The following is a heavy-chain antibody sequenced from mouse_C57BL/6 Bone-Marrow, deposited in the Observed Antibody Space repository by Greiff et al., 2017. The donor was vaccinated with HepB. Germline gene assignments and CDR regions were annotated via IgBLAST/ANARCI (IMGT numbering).Heavy chain of an antibody. CDR3: AGSRTAVVPHYFDC. D-gene: IGHD1-1*01. V-gene: IGHV1-81*01. CDR1: GYTFTSYG. Sequence: VQLQQSGAELARPGASVKLSCKASGYTFTSYGISWVKQRTGQGLEWIGEIYPRSGNTYYNEKFKSKATLTADKSSSTAYMELRSLTSEDSAVYICAGSRTAVVPHYFDCWGQGTTLSVSS. CDR2: IYPRSGNT. J-gene: IGHJ2*01.